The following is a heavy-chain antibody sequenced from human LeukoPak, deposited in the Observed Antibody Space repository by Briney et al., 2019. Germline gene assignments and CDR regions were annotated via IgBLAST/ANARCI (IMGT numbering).Heavy chain of an antibody. Sequence: ASVKVSYKASGYTFTGYYMHWVRQAPGQGLEWKGWINPNSGGTNYAQKFQGRVTMTRDTSISTAYMELSRLRSDDTAVYYCARVLYSGSSFYFDYWGQGTLVTVSS. CDR3: ARVLYSGSSFYFDY. J-gene: IGHJ4*02. D-gene: IGHD1-26*01. CDR1: GYTFTGYY. V-gene: IGHV1-2*02. CDR2: INPNSGGT.